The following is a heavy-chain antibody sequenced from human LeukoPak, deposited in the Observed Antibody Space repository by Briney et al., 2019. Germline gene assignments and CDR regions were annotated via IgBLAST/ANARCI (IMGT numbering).Heavy chain of an antibody. CDR3: ARGGDIVVVAAATLFAFDI. J-gene: IGHJ3*02. V-gene: IGHV3-48*04. CDR2: ISSSGSSI. CDR1: GFTFSSYG. Sequence: GGSLRLSCAASGFTFSSYGMHWVRQAPGKGLEWISYISSSGSSIYYADSVKGRFTISRDNAKKSLYLQMNNLRAEDTAVYYCARGGDIVVVAAATLFAFDIWGQGTMVTVSS. D-gene: IGHD2-15*01.